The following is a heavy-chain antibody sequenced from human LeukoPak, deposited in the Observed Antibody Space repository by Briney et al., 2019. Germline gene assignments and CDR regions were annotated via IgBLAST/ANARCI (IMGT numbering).Heavy chain of an antibody. V-gene: IGHV3-23*01. J-gene: IGHJ4*02. CDR3: AKSRWDTAMASLDY. D-gene: IGHD5-18*01. CDR2: FSGGGGST. Sequence: PGGSLRLSCAASGFTFSCYAMSWVPQARGKGLELVSAFSGGGGSTYDPDSVKGRFTSSRDNSRNKRDLKMNILRAEDTAVYYCAKSRWDTAMASLDYWGQGTLVTVSS. CDR1: GFTFSCYA.